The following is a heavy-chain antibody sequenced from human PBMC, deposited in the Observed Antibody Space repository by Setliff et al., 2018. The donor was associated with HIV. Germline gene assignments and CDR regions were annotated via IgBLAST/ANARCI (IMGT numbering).Heavy chain of an antibody. CDR1: GASISSGDYY. V-gene: IGHV4-30-4*08. CDR3: ARDPYDTSGYSNYYFDL. CDR2: IYYSGST. Sequence: PSETLSLTCTVPGASISSGDYYWTWIRQPPGKGLEWIGYIYYSGSTYYNPSLKSRVTISVDTSKNQFSLKLNSVTAADTAVYYCARDPYDTSGYSNYYFDLWGRGTLVTVSS. J-gene: IGHJ2*01. D-gene: IGHD3-22*01.